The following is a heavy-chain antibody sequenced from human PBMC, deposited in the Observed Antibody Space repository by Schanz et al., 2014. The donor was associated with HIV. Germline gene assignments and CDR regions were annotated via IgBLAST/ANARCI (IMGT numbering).Heavy chain of an antibody. D-gene: IGHD2-2*01. Sequence: QVQLVQSGAEAKKPGASVMLSCKASGYSFTSYDINWVRQATGLGLEWMGWMNPNSGYTGYAQKFQGRVTMTRHTPTSTAYMELSSLRSDDTAVYYCARMSPSSTSYGDAFDVWGQGTVITVSS. CDR3: ARMSPSSTSYGDAFDV. J-gene: IGHJ3*01. CDR1: GYSFTSYD. V-gene: IGHV1-8*01. CDR2: MNPNSGYT.